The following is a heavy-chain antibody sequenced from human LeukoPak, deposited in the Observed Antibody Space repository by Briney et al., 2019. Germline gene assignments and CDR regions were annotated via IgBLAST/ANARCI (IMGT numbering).Heavy chain of an antibody. CDR3: AREVAAAGPDYFDY. CDR2: IYYGGST. CDR1: GGSISSYY. D-gene: IGHD6-13*01. J-gene: IGHJ4*02. Sequence: SETLSLTCTVSGGSISSYYWSWIRQPPGKGLEWIGYIYYGGSTNYNPSLKSRVTISVDTSKSQFSLKLSSVTAADTAVYYCAREVAAAGPDYFDYWGQGTLVTVSS. V-gene: IGHV4-59*01.